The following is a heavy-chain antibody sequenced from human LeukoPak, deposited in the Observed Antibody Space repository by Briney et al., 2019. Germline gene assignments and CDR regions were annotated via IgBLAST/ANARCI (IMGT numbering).Heavy chain of an antibody. CDR3: ASGRGGAHY. Sequence: SETLSLTCAVYGGSFSGYYWSWIRQPPGKGLEWIGEINHSGSTNYNPSLKSRVTISVDTSKNQFSLKLSSVTAADTAVYYCASGRGGAHYWGQGTLVTVSS. V-gene: IGHV4-34*01. CDR1: GGSFSGYY. D-gene: IGHD1-26*01. J-gene: IGHJ4*02. CDR2: INHSGST.